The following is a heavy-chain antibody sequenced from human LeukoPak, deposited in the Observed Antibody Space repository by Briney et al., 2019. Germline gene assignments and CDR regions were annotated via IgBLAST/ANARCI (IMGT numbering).Heavy chain of an antibody. CDR2: IIPILGIA. CDR3: AREAEDGMDV. CDR1: GGTFSSYT. V-gene: IGHV1-69*04. Sequence: SVKVSCKASGGTFSSYTISWVRQAPGQGLEWMGRIIPILGIANYAQKFQGRGTITADKYTSTAYMELSSLRSEDTAVYYCAREAEDGMDVWGQGTTVTVSS. J-gene: IGHJ6*02.